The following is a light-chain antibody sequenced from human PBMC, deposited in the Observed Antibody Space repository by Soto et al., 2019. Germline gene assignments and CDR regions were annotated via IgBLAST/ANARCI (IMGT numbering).Light chain of an antibody. Sequence: DIQLTQSPSTLSASVGDRVTITCRASQSISSWLAWYQQKPGKAPKLLIYKACSLESGVTSRFSVSGSGTEFTLTISSLQPDDFASYYCKQYNSYSWTFGQGTEVEIK. J-gene: IGKJ1*01. CDR3: KQYNSYSWT. V-gene: IGKV1-5*03. CDR1: QSISSW. CDR2: KAC.